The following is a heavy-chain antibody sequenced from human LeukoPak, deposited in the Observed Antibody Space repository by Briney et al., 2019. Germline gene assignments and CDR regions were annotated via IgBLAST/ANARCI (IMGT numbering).Heavy chain of an antibody. CDR2: IYHSGST. D-gene: IGHD3-22*01. J-gene: IGHJ4*02. CDR1: GGSISSSNW. CDR3: ARGRKDRNSSGYYYDY. V-gene: IGHV4-4*02. Sequence: SETLSLTCAVSGGSISSSNWWSWVRQPPGKGLEWIGEIYHSGSTNYNPSLKSRVTISVDKSKNQFSLKLSSVTAADTAVYYCARGRKDRNSSGYYYDYWGQGTLVTVSS.